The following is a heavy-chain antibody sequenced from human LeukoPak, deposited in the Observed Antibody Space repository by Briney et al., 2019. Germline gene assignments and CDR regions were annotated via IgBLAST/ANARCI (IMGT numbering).Heavy chain of an antibody. Sequence: ASVKVSCKASGYTFTRYGINWVRQAPGEGLEWMGWISVHGGNANYAQKVQGRVTMTRDISTSTAYMELRSLRHDDTAVYYCARTKGVYYYDSSALDYWGQGTLVTVSS. CDR1: GYTFTRYG. J-gene: IGHJ4*02. CDR2: ISVHGGNA. V-gene: IGHV1-18*01. CDR3: ARTKGVYYYDSSALDY. D-gene: IGHD3-22*01.